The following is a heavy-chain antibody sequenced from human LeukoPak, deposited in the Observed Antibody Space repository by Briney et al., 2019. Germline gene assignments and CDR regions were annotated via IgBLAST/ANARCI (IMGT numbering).Heavy chain of an antibody. CDR1: SGSISSSSYY. CDR3: ARLFIGYYDSSGYVQH. Sequence: SETLSLTCSVSSGSISSSSYYWGWIRQPPGKGLEWVGSIYYSGSTNYNPSLKSRVTISIDTSKNQFSLKLASVTAADTAVYYCARLFIGYYDSSGYVQHWGQGTLVTVPS. V-gene: IGHV4-39*01. CDR2: IYYSGST. J-gene: IGHJ1*01. D-gene: IGHD3-22*01.